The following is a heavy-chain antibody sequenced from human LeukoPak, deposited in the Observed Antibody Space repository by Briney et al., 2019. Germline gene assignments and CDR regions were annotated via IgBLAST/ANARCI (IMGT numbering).Heavy chain of an antibody. D-gene: IGHD1-26*01. CDR1: GFTFSSYG. V-gene: IGHV3-23*01. Sequence: GGSLRLSCAASGFTFSSYGMHWVRQAPGKGLEWVSGVGGGGGSTYYADSVKGRFTISRDNSKNTLYLQMNSLRAEDTAVYYWAKERVGATRPGAFDYGGQETLVPVSS. CDR3: AKERVGATRPGAFDY. J-gene: IGHJ4*02. CDR2: VGGGGGST.